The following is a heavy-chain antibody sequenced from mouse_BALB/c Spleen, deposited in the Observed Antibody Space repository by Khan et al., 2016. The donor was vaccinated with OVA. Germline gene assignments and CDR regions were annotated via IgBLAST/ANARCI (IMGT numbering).Heavy chain of an antibody. J-gene: IGHJ1*01. Sequence: QIQLVQSGPELKKPGETVKISCKASGYTFTNYRMNWMKQPPEKGLKWMGWINTYTGEPTYGDDFKGRFAFSLETSASTAYLQINNLRKEDMATXFCGKGTSYWYFDAWGAGTTVTGSS. CDR1: GYTFTNYR. V-gene: IGHV9-1*02. D-gene: IGHD1-3*01. CDR2: INTYTGEP. CDR3: GKGTSYWYFDA.